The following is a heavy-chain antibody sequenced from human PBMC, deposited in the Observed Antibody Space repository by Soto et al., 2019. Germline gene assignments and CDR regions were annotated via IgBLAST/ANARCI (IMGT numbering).Heavy chain of an antibody. CDR1: GFTFGNYG. J-gene: IGHJ6*02. V-gene: IGHV3-33*01. Sequence: GGSLRLSCAASGFTFGNYGMHWVRQAPGKGLEWVAVIWYDGSNQYYVDSVKGRFTIPRDNSKNTLYLQMNSLRAEDTAVYFCARDPRTGYYYYYGMDVLGQGTTVTVSS. CDR2: IWYDGSNQ. CDR3: ARDPRTGYYYYYGMDV.